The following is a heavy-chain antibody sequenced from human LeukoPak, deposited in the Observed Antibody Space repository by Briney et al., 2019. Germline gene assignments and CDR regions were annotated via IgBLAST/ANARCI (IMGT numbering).Heavy chain of an antibody. J-gene: IGHJ6*03. CDR1: GGSFIGYY. CDR3: ARGRVSSSTWYSTYYYYFYMDV. V-gene: IGHV4-34*01. Sequence: PSGTPSLTCAVYGGSFIGYYWSWIRQPPGKGLEWIGEINQSGSTNYNPSLKSRVTISVETFNNHFSLELSSATAADTAVYCCARGRVSSSTWYSTYYYYFYMDVWGKGTTVTVSS. CDR2: INQSGST. D-gene: IGHD6-13*01.